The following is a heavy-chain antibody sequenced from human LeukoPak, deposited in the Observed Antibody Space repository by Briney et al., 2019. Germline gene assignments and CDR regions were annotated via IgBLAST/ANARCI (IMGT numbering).Heavy chain of an antibody. CDR2: ISAYNGNT. J-gene: IGHJ4*02. V-gene: IGHV1-18*01. CDR1: GYTFTSYG. CDR3: ARGSPPRVYYDRSGYYSYYFDY. Sequence: ASVKVSCKASGYTFTSYGISWVRQAPGQGLEWMGWISAYNGNTNYAQKLQGRVTMTTDTSTSTAYMELRSLRSDDTAVYYCARGSPPRVYYDRSGYYSYYFDYWGQGTLVTVSS. D-gene: IGHD3-22*01.